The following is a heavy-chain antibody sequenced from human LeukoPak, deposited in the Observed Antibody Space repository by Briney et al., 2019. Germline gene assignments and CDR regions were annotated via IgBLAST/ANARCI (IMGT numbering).Heavy chain of an antibody. V-gene: IGHV1-18*01. J-gene: IGHJ4*02. CDR2: ISAYNGNT. CDR3: AREAGYCSGGSCYADY. D-gene: IGHD2-15*01. CDR1: GYTFTSYV. Sequence: ASVKVSCKASGYTFTSYVISWVRQAPGQGLEWMGWISAYNGNTNYAQKLQGRVTMTTDTSTSTAYMELRSLRSDDTAVYYCAREAGYCSGGSCYADYWGQGTLVTVSS.